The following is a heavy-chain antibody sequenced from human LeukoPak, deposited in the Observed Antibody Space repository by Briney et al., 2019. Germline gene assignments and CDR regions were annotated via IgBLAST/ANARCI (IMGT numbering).Heavy chain of an antibody. CDR3: ARDRGYDPHYYFDY. D-gene: IGHD5-12*01. CDR2: IWYDGNKK. CDR1: GFTFSSYA. V-gene: IGHV3-33*01. J-gene: IGHJ4*02. Sequence: GRSLRLSCAASGFTFSSYAMHWVRQAPGKGLEWVALIWYDGNKKYFEDSVKGRFTISRDNSKNTLYLQMNSLRAEDTAVYYCARDRGYDPHYYFDYWGLGSLVTVSS.